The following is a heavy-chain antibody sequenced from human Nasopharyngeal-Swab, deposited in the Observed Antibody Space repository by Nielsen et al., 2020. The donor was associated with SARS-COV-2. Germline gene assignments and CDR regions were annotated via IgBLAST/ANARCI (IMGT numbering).Heavy chain of an antibody. CDR1: GFTFSAYS. CDR2: IKEDGSET. Sequence: GESLKISCAGSGFTFSAYSMNWVRQAPGKGLEWVANIKEDGSETYCVDSVRGRFTISRDNAKNSLYLQMSSLRAEDTAVYYCTREGVTLDYWGQGTLVTVSS. V-gene: IGHV3-7*01. J-gene: IGHJ4*02. D-gene: IGHD3-10*01. CDR3: TREGVTLDY.